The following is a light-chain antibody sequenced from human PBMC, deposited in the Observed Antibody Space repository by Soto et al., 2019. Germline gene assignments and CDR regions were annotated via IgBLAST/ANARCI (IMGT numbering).Light chain of an antibody. V-gene: IGLV1-40*01. J-gene: IGLJ1*01. CDR3: QSDCNGMRDACV. CDR1: SSNIGAGYD. CDR2: CNK. Sequence: QSVLTQPPSMSGAPGQRVTISCTGSSSNIGAGYDVHWYQQLPGKAPRLLIFCNKNRPSRVADRFSASKSGTSSALAITGLQAEDDADDYCQSDCNGMRDACVFGTGTKVTVL.